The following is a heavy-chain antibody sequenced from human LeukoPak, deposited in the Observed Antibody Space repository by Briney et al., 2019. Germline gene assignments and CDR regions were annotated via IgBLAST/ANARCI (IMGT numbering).Heavy chain of an antibody. CDR2: ISSNTRDI. D-gene: IGHD6-13*01. CDR3: AKLRQQLVPHY. CDR1: GFAFGSYT. J-gene: IGHJ4*02. V-gene: IGHV3-21*01. Sequence: PGGSLRLSCAASGFAFGSYTMIWVRQAPGKGLEWVSSISSNTRDIYYTDSVKGRFTVSRDNAKKSLYLQMSSLRVEDTAVYYCAKLRQQLVPHYWGQGTLVTVSS.